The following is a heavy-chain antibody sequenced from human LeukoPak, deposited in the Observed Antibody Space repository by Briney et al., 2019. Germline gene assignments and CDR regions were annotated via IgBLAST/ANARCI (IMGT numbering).Heavy chain of an antibody. D-gene: IGHD3-22*01. J-gene: IGHJ3*02. V-gene: IGHV3-30*18. CDR2: ISYDGSTE. CDR3: AKDRGTMIVVAPDI. CDR1: GFTFSRYG. Sequence: GGSLRLSCAASGFTFSRYGMHWVRQAPGKGLEWVAVISYDGSTEYYADSVKGRFTISRDNSKNTLYLQMNSLRAEDTAVYYCAKDRGTMIVVAPDIWGQGTMVTVSS.